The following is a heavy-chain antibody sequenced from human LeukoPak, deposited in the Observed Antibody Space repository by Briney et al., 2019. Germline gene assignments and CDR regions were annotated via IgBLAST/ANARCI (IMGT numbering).Heavy chain of an antibody. D-gene: IGHD3-22*01. CDR3: ARDLGVGGDSSGYYYPFDY. Sequence: GGSLRLSCAASGFTFSSYWMSWVRQALGKGLEWVANIKQDGSEKYYVDSVKGRFTISRDNAKNSLYLQMNSLRAEDTAVYYCARDLGVGGDSSGYYYPFDYWGKGTLVTVSS. J-gene: IGHJ4*02. CDR2: IKQDGSEK. V-gene: IGHV3-7*01. CDR1: GFTFSSYW.